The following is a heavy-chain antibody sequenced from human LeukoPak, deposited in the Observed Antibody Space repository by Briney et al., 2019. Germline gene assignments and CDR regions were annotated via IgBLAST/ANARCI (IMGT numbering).Heavy chain of an antibody. CDR3: ARDRPRPKLEWLLVSNLPNWFDP. V-gene: IGHV3-7*01. D-gene: IGHD3-3*01. CDR1: GFTFSSYW. J-gene: IGHJ5*02. CDR2: IKQDGSEK. Sequence: GGALRLSCAASGFTFSSYWMSWVRQAPGKGLEWVANIKQDGSEKYYVDSVKGRFTISRDNAKNSLYLQMNSLRAEDTAVYYCARDRPRPKLEWLLVSNLPNWFDPWGQGTLVTVSS.